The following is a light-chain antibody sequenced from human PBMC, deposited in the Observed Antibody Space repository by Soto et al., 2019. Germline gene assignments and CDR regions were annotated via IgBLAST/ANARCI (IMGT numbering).Light chain of an antibody. CDR1: SSNIGAGYD. CDR2: DND. J-gene: IGLJ1*01. CDR3: QSYDTRLSGSV. Sequence: QSVLTQPPSVSGAPGQRVTISCTGSSSNIGAGYDIHWYQQLPGTAPKLLIYDNDNRPSGVPDRFSGSKSGTSASLAITGLQAEDEADYYCQSYDTRLSGSVFGTGTKVTV. V-gene: IGLV1-40*01.